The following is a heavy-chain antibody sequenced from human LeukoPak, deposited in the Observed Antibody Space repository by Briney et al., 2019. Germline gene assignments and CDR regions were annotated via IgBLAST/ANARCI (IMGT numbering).Heavy chain of an antibody. CDR3: ATRPARGSGPYYPYFDY. V-gene: IGHV4-59*02. CDR1: GGSVSSSY. J-gene: IGHJ4*02. D-gene: IGHD3-22*01. Sequence: PSETLSLTCTVSGGSVSSSYWSWIRQPPGKGLEWIGYIYYSGNTNYNPSLKSRVTISVDTSKTQFSLKLTSVTAADTAVYYCATRPARGSGPYYPYFDYWGQGALVTVSS. CDR2: IYYSGNT.